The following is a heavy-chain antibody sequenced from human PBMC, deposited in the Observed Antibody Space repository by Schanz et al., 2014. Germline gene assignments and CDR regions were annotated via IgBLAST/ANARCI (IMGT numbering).Heavy chain of an antibody. CDR1: GFSFSDSF. J-gene: IGHJ4*02. CDR2: ISGSGGST. V-gene: IGHV3-23*04. CDR3: AKTLFPGGTQTFGN. D-gene: IGHD2-8*02. Sequence: MQLVESGGGLVKPGGSLRLSCVASGFSFSDSFMSWIRQTPEKGLEWVIVISGSGGSTYYADSVRGRFTISRDNSKNTLYLQMNSLRAEDTAVYYCAKTLFPGGTQTFGNWGRGTLVTVSS.